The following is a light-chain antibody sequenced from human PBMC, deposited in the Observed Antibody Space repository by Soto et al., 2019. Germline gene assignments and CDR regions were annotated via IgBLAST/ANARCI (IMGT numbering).Light chain of an antibody. CDR1: SSDVGRYNT. CDR2: EVT. Sequence: QSVLTQPASVSGSPGQTITISCTGTSSDVGRYNTVSWYQHHPGKAPKLIIYEVTHRPAGISDRFSASKSGLTASLTISGLQAEDEADYYCSPFTTSRFYVFGPGTKVTVL. CDR3: SPFTTSRFYV. V-gene: IGLV2-14*01. J-gene: IGLJ1*01.